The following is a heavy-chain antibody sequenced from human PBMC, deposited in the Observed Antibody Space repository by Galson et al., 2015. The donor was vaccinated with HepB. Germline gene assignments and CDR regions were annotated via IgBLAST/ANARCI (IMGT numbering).Heavy chain of an antibody. D-gene: IGHD3-22*01. V-gene: IGHV3-21*01. CDR3: ARVDYDSSGYFDY. CDR1: GFTSGDYA. Sequence: SLRLSCAASGFTSGDYAMSWFRQAPGKGLEWVSSISSSSSYIYYADSVKGRFTISRDNAKNSLYLQMNSLRAEDTAVYYCARVDYDSSGYFDYWGQGTLVTVSS. CDR2: ISSSSSYI. J-gene: IGHJ4*02.